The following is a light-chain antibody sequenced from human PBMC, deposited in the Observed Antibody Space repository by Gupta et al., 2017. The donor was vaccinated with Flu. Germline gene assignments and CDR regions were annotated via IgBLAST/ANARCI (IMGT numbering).Light chain of an antibody. CDR3: HQSYGRPQT. CDR1: QSVRTY. J-gene: IGKJ2*01. Sequence: DIQMTQSPSSLSASVGDRVTLTCRASQSVRTYLNWYQQKPGRAPTLLIYAASNLQSGVPSRFSGSGSGTDFSLTINSLPPEDFATYDCHQSYGRPQTCGRGTKLEI. V-gene: IGKV1-39*01. CDR2: AAS.